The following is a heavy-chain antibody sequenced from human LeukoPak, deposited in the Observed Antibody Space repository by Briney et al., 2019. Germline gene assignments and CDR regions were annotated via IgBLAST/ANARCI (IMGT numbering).Heavy chain of an antibody. D-gene: IGHD6-13*01. CDR1: GFTFSSYA. CDR3: AKVRSSWPAVDY. J-gene: IGHJ4*02. Sequence: GGSLRLSCAASGFTFSSYAMSWVRQAPGRGLEWVSAISGSGGSTYYADSVKGRFTISRDNSKNTLYLQMNSLRAEDTAVYYCAKVRSSWPAVDYWGQGTLVTVSS. CDR2: ISGSGGST. V-gene: IGHV3-23*01.